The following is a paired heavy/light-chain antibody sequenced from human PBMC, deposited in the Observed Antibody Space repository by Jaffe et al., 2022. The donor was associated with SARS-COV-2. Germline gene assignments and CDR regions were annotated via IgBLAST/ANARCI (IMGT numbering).Heavy chain of an antibody. D-gene: IGHD4-17*01. J-gene: IGHJ2*01. V-gene: IGHV3-53*01. CDR1: GFTVSSND. CDR2: IYNDGST. Sequence: EVQLVESGGGLIQPGGSLRLSCAASGFTVSSNDMSWVRQAPGKGLEWVSLIYNDGSTYYADSVKGRFTISRDNSQNTLSLQMNSLRAEDTAVYYCARDLYGADWYFDLWGRGTLVTVSS. CDR3: ARDLYGADWYFDL.
Light chain of an antibody. CDR3: CSYTSNNGPYV. Sequence: QSALTQTASVSGSPGQSITISCTGTNSDVGGYNYVSWYQHHPGKAPKLIIYEVSSRPSGVPDRFSGSKSGNTASLTISGLQAEDEADYYCCSYTSNNGPYVFGTGTKVTAL. J-gene: IGLJ1*01. V-gene: IGLV2-14*01. CDR2: EVS. CDR1: NSDVGGYNY.